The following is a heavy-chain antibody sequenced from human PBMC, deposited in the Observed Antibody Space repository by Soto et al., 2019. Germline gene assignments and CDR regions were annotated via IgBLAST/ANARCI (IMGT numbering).Heavy chain of an antibody. CDR3: ARSKYYYDSSDYLDY. D-gene: IGHD3-22*01. V-gene: IGHV3-30-3*01. CDR1: GFIFSSDA. Sequence: GGSLRLSCAASGFIFSSDAMHWVRQAPGKGLEWVAVISYHGNDKYYADSVKGRFTISRDNCKNTLYLQMNSLRAEDTAVYFCARSKYYYDSSDYLDYWGQGTLVTVSS. J-gene: IGHJ4*02. CDR2: ISYHGNDK.